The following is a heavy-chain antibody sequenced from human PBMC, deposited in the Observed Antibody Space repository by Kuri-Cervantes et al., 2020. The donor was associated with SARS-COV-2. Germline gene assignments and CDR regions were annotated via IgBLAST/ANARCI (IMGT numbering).Heavy chain of an antibody. CDR2: ISSSSYT. CDR3: ARVSHYDFWSGYRHNWFDP. V-gene: IGHV3-21*05. Sequence: GESLKISCETSGFTFSSYSMSWVRQAPGKGLEWVSYISSSSYTNYADSVKGRFTISRDNAKNSLYLQMNSLRAEDTAVYYCARVSHYDFWSGYRHNWFDPWGQGTLVTVSS. D-gene: IGHD3-3*01. J-gene: IGHJ5*02. CDR1: GFTFSSYS.